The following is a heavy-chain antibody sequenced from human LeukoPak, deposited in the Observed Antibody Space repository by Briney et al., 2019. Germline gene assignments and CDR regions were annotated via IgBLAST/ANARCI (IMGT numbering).Heavy chain of an antibody. CDR3: AREGRSSGWYYDY. CDR1: GFTFSSYE. CDR2: ISSSGSTI. V-gene: IGHV3-48*03. J-gene: IGHJ4*02. Sequence: GGSLRLSCAASGFTFSSYEMNWVRQAPGKGLEWVSYISSSGSTIYYADSVKGRFAISRDNSKNTLYLQMNSLRAEDTAVYYCAREGRSSGWYYDYWGQGTLVTVSS. D-gene: IGHD6-19*01.